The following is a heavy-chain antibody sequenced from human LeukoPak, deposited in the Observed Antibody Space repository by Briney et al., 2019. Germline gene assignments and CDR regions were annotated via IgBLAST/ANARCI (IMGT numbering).Heavy chain of an antibody. Sequence: ASVKVSCKASGGTFSSYAISWVRQAPGQGLEWMGRIIPILGIANYAQKFQGRVTITADKSTSTTYIELSSLRSEDTAVYYCARDLTSGPTDYWGQGTLVTVSS. D-gene: IGHD1-26*01. CDR2: IIPILGIA. J-gene: IGHJ4*02. V-gene: IGHV1-69*04. CDR3: ARDLTSGPTDY. CDR1: GGTFSSYA.